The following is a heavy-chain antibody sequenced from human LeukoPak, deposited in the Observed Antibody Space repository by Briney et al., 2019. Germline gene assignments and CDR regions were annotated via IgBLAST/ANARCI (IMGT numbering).Heavy chain of an antibody. J-gene: IGHJ4*02. CDR3: ATSHQNVVVPVAPDY. V-gene: IGHV1-69*05. D-gene: IGHD2-2*01. CDR1: GGTFSSYA. Sequence: PGASVKVSCKASGGTFSSYAISWVRQAPGQGLEWMGGIIPIFGTANYAQKFQGRVTITTDESTSTAYMELSSLRSEDTAVYYCATSHQNVVVPVAPDYWGQGTLVTVSS. CDR2: IIPIFGTA.